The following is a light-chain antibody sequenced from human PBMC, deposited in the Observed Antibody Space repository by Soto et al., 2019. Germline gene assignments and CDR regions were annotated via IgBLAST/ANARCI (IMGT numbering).Light chain of an antibody. CDR1: QTVSSSF. J-gene: IGKJ1*01. V-gene: IGKV3-20*01. CDR2: AAS. CDR3: QQYGNSTQT. Sequence: EIVLTQSPGTLSLSPGERATLSCRASQTVSSSFLAWYQKTPGQAPRLLIYAASSRATGIPDRFSGSGSGTDFNLTISRLETEDFAVYYCQQYGNSTQTFGQGTKVDIK.